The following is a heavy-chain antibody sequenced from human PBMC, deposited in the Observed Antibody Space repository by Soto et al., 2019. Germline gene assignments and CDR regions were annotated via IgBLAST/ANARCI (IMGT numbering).Heavy chain of an antibody. CDR3: ARGKSGTYWSFDY. CDR2: VSGDGTTT. J-gene: IGHJ4*02. V-gene: IGHV3-74*01. D-gene: IGHD1-26*01. Sequence: PGGSLRLSCAASGFTFSNYWMYWVRQPPGKGPAWVSRVSGDGTTTTYADSVKGRFTISRDNAKSTVYLQMSSLRAEDTAVYYCARGKSGTYWSFDYWGQGALVTVSS. CDR1: GFTFSNYW.